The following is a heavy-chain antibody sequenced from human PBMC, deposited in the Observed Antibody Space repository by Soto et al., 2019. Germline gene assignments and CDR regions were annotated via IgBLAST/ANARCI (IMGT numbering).Heavy chain of an antibody. CDR2: IYSGGST. J-gene: IGHJ4*02. V-gene: IGHV3-66*01. CDR1: GFTFSTCA. CDR3: ARGIGYCSSTSCFTLDY. D-gene: IGHD2-2*02. Sequence: AGSLSLSSSSAGFTFSTCALRRVRQAPGKGLEWVSVIYSGGSTYYADSVKDRFTISRDNSKNTLYLQMNSLRAEDTAVYYCARGIGYCSSTSCFTLDYWGQGT.